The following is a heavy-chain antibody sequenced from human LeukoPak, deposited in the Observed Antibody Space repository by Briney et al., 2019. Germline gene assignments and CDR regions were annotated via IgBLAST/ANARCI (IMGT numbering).Heavy chain of an antibody. Sequence: GGSLRLSCAASGFTFSSYGMHWVRQAPGKGLEWVAVISYDGSNKYYADSVKGRFTISRDNSKSTLYLQMNSLRAEDTAVYYCAKGKRLAAAGTTDYWGQGTLVTVSS. CDR1: GFTFSSYG. J-gene: IGHJ4*02. D-gene: IGHD6-13*01. CDR3: AKGKRLAAAGTTDY. CDR2: ISYDGSNK. V-gene: IGHV3-30*18.